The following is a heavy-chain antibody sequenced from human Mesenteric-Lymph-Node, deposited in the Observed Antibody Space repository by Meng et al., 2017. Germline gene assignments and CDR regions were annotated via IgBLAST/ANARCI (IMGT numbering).Heavy chain of an antibody. D-gene: IGHD3-10*01. CDR1: GFTFNSYG. Sequence: GESLKISCAASGFTFNSYGMSWVRQSPGKGLEWVSFISDSAAEKYYADSVKGRFTISRDNSKNTVYLQISNLRVEDPTLYYCGESYNAFPWREFFDDWGQGSLVTVSS. CDR3: GESYNAFPWREFFDD. CDR2: ISDSAAEK. V-gene: IGHV3-23*01. J-gene: IGHJ4*02.